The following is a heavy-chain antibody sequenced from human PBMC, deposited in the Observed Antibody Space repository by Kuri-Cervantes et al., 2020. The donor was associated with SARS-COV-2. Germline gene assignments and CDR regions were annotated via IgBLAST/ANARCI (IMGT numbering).Heavy chain of an antibody. CDR3: ARDGSYCGGDCYYGFDY. J-gene: IGHJ4*02. Sequence: ETLSLTCAASGFTFSNYAMSWVRQAPGKGLEWVSGISGSASLSSSANSTYYTDSVKGRFTISRDNSKNTLYLQMNSLRAEDTALYYCARDGSYCGGDCYYGFDYWGQGNRVT. CDR2: ISGSASLSSSANST. V-gene: IGHV3-23*01. CDR1: GFTFSNYA. D-gene: IGHD2-21*01.